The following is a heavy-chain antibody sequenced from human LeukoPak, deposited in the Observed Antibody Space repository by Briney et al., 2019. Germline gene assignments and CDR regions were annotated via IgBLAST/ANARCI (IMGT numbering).Heavy chain of an antibody. CDR1: GGSISSYY. D-gene: IGHD3-3*01. Sequence: PSETLSLTCTVSGGSISSYYWSWIRQPAGKGLEWIGRIYTSGSTNYNPSLKSRVTMSVDTSKNQFSLKLSSVTAADTAVYYCARLRQNFFGVAFDYWGQGTLVTVSS. J-gene: IGHJ4*02. CDR3: ARLRQNFFGVAFDY. CDR2: IYTSGST. V-gene: IGHV4-4*07.